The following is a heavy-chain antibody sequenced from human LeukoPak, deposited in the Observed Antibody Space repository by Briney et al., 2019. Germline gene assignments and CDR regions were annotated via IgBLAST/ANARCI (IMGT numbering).Heavy chain of an antibody. D-gene: IGHD3-10*01. Sequence: GGSLRLSCVVSGFTFGSYSMNWYRQAPGKALEWVSYISSGGTTLYYADSVKGRFTISRDNAKNLLHLQMNSLRAEDTALYYCARVGHTMVRSDYWGQGTLVTVSS. CDR2: ISSGGTTL. CDR3: ARVGHTMVRSDY. CDR1: GFTFGSYS. V-gene: IGHV3-48*04. J-gene: IGHJ4*02.